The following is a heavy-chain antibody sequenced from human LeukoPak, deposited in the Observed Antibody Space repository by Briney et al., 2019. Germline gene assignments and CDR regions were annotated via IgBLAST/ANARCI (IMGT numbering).Heavy chain of an antibody. V-gene: IGHV3-21*01. CDR2: ISTSSSYI. Sequence: PGGSLRLSCAASGFTFSSNSMSWVRQAPGKGLEWVSSISTSSSYIYYADSVKGRFTISRDNSRTTLYLQMNSLRIEDTALYYCVKDNPLHYWGRGTLVIVSS. CDR3: VKDNPLHY. J-gene: IGHJ4*02. CDR1: GFTFSSNS.